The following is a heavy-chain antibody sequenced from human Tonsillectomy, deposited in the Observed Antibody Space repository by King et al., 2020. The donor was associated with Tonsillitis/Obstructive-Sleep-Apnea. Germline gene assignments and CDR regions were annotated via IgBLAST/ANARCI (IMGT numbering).Heavy chain of an antibody. CDR2: INTTDDT. Sequence: VQLVESGGGLVQPGGSLRLSRAASGFTFSSYDMHWVRQATGKGLEWVSTINTTDDTFYPGSVKGRFTISREDAKNSLYLQMNSLRAGDTAVYYCTRGRPALVRGAPYYYYYMDVWGKGTTVTVSS. D-gene: IGHD3-10*01. CDR1: GFTFSSYD. CDR3: TRGRPALVRGAPYYYYYMDV. V-gene: IGHV3-13*04. J-gene: IGHJ6*03.